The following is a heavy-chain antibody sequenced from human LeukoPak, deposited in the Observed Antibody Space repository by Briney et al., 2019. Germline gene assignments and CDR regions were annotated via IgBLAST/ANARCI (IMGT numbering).Heavy chain of an antibody. CDR1: GYTFTGYY. V-gene: IGHV1-2*02. J-gene: IGHJ4*02. CDR3: ARGVLWSSRQLFDY. Sequence: ASVKVSCKASGYTFTGYYMHWVRQAPGQGLEWMGWINPSSGGTNYAQKFQGRVTMTRDTSISTDYMELSRLRSDDTAVYYCARGVLWSSRQLFDYWGQGTLVTVSS. CDR2: INPSSGGT. D-gene: IGHD3-10*01.